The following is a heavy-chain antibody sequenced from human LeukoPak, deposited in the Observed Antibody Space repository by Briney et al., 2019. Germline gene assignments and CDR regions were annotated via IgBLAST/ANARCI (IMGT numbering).Heavy chain of an antibody. D-gene: IGHD2-2*01. V-gene: IGHV3-15*01. J-gene: IGHJ6*03. CDR3: TTDRKDCSSMSCRKSIYSYYYMDV. CDR2: IKTKADGGTT. CDR1: GFTFTNAW. Sequence: GGSLRLSCATSGFTFTNAWMSWVRQAPGKGLEWVGHIKTKADGGTTEYAAPVRGRFTISGDDSKNTLYLQMNSLKTEDTSVYYCTTDRKDCSSMSCRKSIYSYYYMDVWGKGTTVTVTS.